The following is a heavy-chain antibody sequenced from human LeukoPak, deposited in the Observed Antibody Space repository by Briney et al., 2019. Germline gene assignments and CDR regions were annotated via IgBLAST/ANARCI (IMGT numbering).Heavy chain of an antibody. Sequence: PGGSLRLSCEASGFTLNKYWMHWVRLAPGKGLVWVSRITGDGSDIAYADSVKGRFTVSRDDAKNTLFLQMTSLRVEDTAIYYCARDAYTTTSNWLDPWGQGTLVTVSS. CDR2: ITGDGSDI. CDR1: GFTLNKYW. D-gene: IGHD4-17*01. CDR3: ARDAYTTTSNWLDP. J-gene: IGHJ5*02. V-gene: IGHV3-74*01.